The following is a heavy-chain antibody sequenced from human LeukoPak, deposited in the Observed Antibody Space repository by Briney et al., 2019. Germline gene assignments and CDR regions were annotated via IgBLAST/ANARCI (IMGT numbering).Heavy chain of an antibody. D-gene: IGHD1-26*01. J-gene: IGHJ3*02. CDR2: INHSGST. CDR1: GGSFSGYY. Sequence: PSETLSLTCAVYGGSFSGYYWGWIRQPPGKGLEWIGEINHSGSTNYNPSLKSRVTISVDTSKNQFSLKLSSVTAADTAVYYCARGSVWYSGSYYALWVRAFDIWGQGTMVTVSS. CDR3: ARGSVWYSGSYYALWVRAFDI. V-gene: IGHV4-34*01.